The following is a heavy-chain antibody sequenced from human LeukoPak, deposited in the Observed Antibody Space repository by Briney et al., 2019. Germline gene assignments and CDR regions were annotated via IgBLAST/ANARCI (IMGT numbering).Heavy chain of an antibody. V-gene: IGHV3-43*02. CDR1: GFTFSGSA. CDR2: ISGDGVST. Sequence: GGSLKLSCAASGFTFSGSAMHWVRQAPGKGLEWVSLISGDGVSTFYADSVKGRFSISRDNSKNSLYLEMNSLRTEDAAMYYCAKESGKFDYWGQGTLVAVSS. CDR3: AKESGKFDY. J-gene: IGHJ4*02.